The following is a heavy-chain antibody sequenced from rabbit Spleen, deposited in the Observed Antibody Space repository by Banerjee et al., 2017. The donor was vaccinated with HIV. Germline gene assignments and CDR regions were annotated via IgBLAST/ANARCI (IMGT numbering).Heavy chain of an antibody. CDR2: IYTGNVKT. V-gene: IGHV1S45*01. Sequence: QEHLEESGGGLVKPEGSLTLTCKASGFSFSRGYDMCWVRQAPGRGLEWIGCIYTGNVKTYYASWAKGRFTISKSSSTTVTLQMTSLTAADTATYFCARDNGSGDYIDVYFDLLGQGTLVTVS. CDR3: ARDNGSGDYIDVYFDL. CDR1: GFSFSRGYD. J-gene: IGHJ4*01. D-gene: IGHD1-1*01.